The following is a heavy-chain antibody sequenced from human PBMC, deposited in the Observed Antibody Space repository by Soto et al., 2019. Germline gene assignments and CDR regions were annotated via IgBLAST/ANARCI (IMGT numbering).Heavy chain of an antibody. V-gene: IGHV3-30*18. CDR1: GFTFSSYG. J-gene: IGHJ6*03. Sequence: GGSLRLSCAASGFTFSSYGMHWVRQAPGKGLEWVAVISYDGSNKYYADSGKGRFTISRDNSKNTLYLQMNSLRAEDTAVYYCAKGMSAPLVVVAATYLMDVWGKGTTVTVSS. CDR3: AKGMSAPLVVVAATYLMDV. D-gene: IGHD2-15*01. CDR2: ISYDGSNK.